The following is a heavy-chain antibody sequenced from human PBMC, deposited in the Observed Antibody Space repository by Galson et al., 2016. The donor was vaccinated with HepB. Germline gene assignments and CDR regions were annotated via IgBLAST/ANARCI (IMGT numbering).Heavy chain of an antibody. J-gene: IGHJ4*02. CDR1: GGSFNDYS. CDR2: INHRVST. D-gene: IGHD3-10*01. CDR3: ARGRVPMGRGMNYFDD. Sequence: SETLSLTCASFGGSFNDYSWNWIRQPPGKGLECIGEINHRVSTNYNPSLKSRVTISIDTSKNQFSLRLGSVTAADTAVYYCARGRVPMGRGMNYFDDWGQGTLVTVS. V-gene: IGHV4-34*01.